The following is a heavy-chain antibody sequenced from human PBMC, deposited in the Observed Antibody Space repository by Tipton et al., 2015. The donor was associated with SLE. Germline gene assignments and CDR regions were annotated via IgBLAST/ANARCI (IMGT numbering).Heavy chain of an antibody. J-gene: IGHJ5*02. CDR2: MYSTGGT. CDR1: GDSISSGNFY. Sequence: TLSLTCAVSGDSISSGNFYWSWIRHPAGKGLEWLGHMYSTGGTTYNPSLKSRATISVDTSKNQFSLNLRSVTAADTAVYYCASGAYDSGSHYLGGWFDPWGQGTPVTVSS. V-gene: IGHV4-61*09. D-gene: IGHD3-10*01. CDR3: ASGAYDSGSHYLGGWFDP.